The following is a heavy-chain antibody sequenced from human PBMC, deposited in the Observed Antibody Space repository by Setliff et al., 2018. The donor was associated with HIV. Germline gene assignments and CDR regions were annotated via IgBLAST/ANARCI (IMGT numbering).Heavy chain of an antibody. V-gene: IGHV1-69*13. CDR3: ARARNKWGTFDY. CDR2: IIPIFGTG. CDR1: GGSFSSYS. J-gene: IGHJ4*01. Sequence: SVKVSCKASGGSFSSYSISWVRQAPGQGLEWMGGIIPIFGTGNYAQRFQGRVTISADGSTISAYMELNRLRSEDPAVYYCARARNKWGTFDYWGQGTLVTVSS. D-gene: IGHD1-26*01.